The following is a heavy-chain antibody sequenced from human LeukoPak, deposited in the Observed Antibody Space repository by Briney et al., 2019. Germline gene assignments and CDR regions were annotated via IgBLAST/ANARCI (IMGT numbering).Heavy chain of an antibody. V-gene: IGHV4-59*01. J-gene: IGHJ4*02. CDR1: GGSISSYY. CDR2: IYYTGST. CDR3: ARANYFDY. Sequence: SETLSLTCTVSGGSISSYYWSWIRQPPGKGLEWIGHIYYTGSTNYNPSLKGRVTISLDTSKSQFSLRLNSVTAADTAVYYCARANYFDYWGQGTLVTVSS.